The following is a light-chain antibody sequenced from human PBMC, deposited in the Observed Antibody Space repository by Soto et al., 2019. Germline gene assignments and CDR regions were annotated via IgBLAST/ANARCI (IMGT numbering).Light chain of an antibody. V-gene: IGKV3D-15*01. J-gene: IGKJ4*01. CDR1: QSVNTY. CDR2: GAS. Sequence: EIVRKQSPATLYLSPGERATLSCRASQSVNTYLAGYQQKPGQAPRPLIFGASSKATGIPARFSGSGSGTEFNLTISSLQSEDFAVYFCQQYDDWLRLTFCGGTKVEIK. CDR3: QQYDDWLRLT.